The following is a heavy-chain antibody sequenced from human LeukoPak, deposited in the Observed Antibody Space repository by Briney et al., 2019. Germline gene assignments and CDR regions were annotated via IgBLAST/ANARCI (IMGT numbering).Heavy chain of an antibody. J-gene: IGHJ4*02. CDR2: ITSSSGYI. CDR1: GFTFSSYS. D-gene: IGHD5-12*01. V-gene: IGHV3-21*01. Sequence: GGSLRLSCAASGFTFSSYSMNWVRQAPGKGLEWVSSITSSSGYIYHADSVKGRFTISRDNAKKSLYLQMNSLRAEDTAVYYCAREIVTSTSFDYWGQGTLVAVSS. CDR3: AREIVTSTSFDY.